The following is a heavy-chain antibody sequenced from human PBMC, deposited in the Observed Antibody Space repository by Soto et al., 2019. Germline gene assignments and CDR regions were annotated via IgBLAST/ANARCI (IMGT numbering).Heavy chain of an antibody. V-gene: IGHV4-59*01. CDR3: ARGWNSSGWPHFDY. J-gene: IGHJ4*02. D-gene: IGHD6-19*01. CDR1: GGSISSYY. Sequence: SETLSLTCTVSGGSISSYYWSWIRQPPGKGLEWIGYIYYSGSTNYNPSLKSRVTISVDTSKNQFSLKLSSVTAADTAVYYCARGWNSSGWPHFDYWGQGTLVTVSS. CDR2: IYYSGST.